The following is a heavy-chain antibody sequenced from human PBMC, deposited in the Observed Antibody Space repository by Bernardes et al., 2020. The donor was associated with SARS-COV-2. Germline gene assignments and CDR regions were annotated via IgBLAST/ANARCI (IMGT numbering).Heavy chain of an antibody. CDR2: IIPIFGTA. CDR3: AAPGVGVVIIPYYYYGMDV. CDR1: GGTFSSYA. D-gene: IGHD3-3*01. Sequence: SVKVSCKASGGTFSSYAISWVRQAPGQGLEWMGGIIPIFGTANYAQKFQGRVTITADESTSTAYMELSSLRSEDTAVYYCAAPGVGVVIIPYYYYGMDVWGQGTTVTVSS. V-gene: IGHV1-69*13. J-gene: IGHJ6*02.